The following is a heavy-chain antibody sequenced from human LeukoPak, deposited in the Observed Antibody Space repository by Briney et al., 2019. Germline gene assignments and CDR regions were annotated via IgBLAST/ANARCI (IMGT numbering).Heavy chain of an antibody. CDR2: TNHSGST. D-gene: IGHD5-18*01. V-gene: IGHV4-34*01. CDR1: GGSFSGYY. Sequence: SETLSLTCAVYGGSFSGYYWSWIRQPPGKGLEWIGETNHSGSTNYNPSLKSRVTISVDTSKNQFSLKLSSVTAADTAVYYCARGYSYGQRFDYWGQGTLVTVSS. CDR3: ARGYSYGQRFDY. J-gene: IGHJ4*02.